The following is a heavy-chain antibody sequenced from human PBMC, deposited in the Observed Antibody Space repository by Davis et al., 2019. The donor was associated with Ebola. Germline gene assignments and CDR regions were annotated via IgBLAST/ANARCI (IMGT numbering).Heavy chain of an antibody. CDR1: GYTFTGYY. CDR3: TRDLVGRDAFDI. Sequence: ASVKVSCKASGYTFTGYYMHWVRQAPGQGFEWMGWINPDGGGTRFAQRFQGRVTLTRDTSTGTAYMEVTGLTSDDTAVYYCTRDLVGRDAFDIWGQGTMVIVS. D-gene: IGHD1-14*01. J-gene: IGHJ3*02. CDR2: INPDGGGT. V-gene: IGHV1-2*02.